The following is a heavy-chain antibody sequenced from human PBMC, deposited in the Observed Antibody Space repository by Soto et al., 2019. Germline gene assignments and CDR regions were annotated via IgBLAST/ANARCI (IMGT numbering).Heavy chain of an antibody. D-gene: IGHD3-16*02. V-gene: IGHV3-30*18. Sequence: LRLSCAASGFTFSSYGMHWVRQAPGKGLEWVAVISYDGSNKYYADSVKGRFTISRDNSKNTLYLQMNSLRAEDTAVYYCAKDQARITFGGVIAYYFDYWGQGTLVTVSS. CDR2: ISYDGSNK. CDR3: AKDQARITFGGVIAYYFDY. J-gene: IGHJ4*02. CDR1: GFTFSSYG.